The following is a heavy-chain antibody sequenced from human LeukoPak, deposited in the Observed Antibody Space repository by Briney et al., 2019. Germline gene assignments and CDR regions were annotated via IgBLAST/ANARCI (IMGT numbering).Heavy chain of an antibody. CDR2: INHSGNI. CDR3: ARVVGFYYYMDG. Sequence: SETLSLTCAVYGGSFSGYYWSWIRQPPGKGLEWIGEINHSGNIHYNASLKSRATISVDTSKNQFSLKVRSVTAADTGVYYCARVVGFYYYMDGWGKGTTVTVSS. V-gene: IGHV4-34*01. CDR1: GGSFSGYY. J-gene: IGHJ6*03. D-gene: IGHD3-10*01.